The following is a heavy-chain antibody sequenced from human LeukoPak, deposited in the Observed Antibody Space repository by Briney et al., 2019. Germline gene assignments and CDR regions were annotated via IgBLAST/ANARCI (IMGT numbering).Heavy chain of an antibody. D-gene: IGHD5-18*01. CDR1: GFIFNTYW. J-gene: IGHJ4*02. V-gene: IGHV3-23*01. CDR3: ARDERWIQFNY. Sequence: GGSLRLSCEASGFIFNTYWIYWVRQAPGKGLEWVSGIVGSGVTTYYADSVKGRFTISRDNSKNTLYLHMNGLRVEDTAVYYCARDERWIQFNYWGQGTPVTVSS. CDR2: IVGSGVTT.